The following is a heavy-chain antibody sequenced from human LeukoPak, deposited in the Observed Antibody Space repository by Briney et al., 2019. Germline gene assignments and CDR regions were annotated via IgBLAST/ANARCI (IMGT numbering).Heavy chain of an antibody. Sequence: PETLSLTCAVYGGSFSGYFWSWLRPPPGKGVGWVGEINHRGRTNNNPYLKSRVTISVDTSKNQFSLEVTSVTAGDTAVYYCARGDIVATMVVYYYSGMDGGGKGTTVTVSA. CDR2: INHRGRT. D-gene: IGHD5-12*01. J-gene: IGHJ6*04. CDR1: GGSFSGYF. CDR3: ARGDIVATMVVYYYSGMDG. V-gene: IGHV4-34*01.